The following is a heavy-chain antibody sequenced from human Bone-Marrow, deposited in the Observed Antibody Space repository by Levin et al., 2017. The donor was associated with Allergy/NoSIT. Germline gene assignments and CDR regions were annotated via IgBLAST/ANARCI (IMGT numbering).Heavy chain of an antibody. CDR2: ISYDGSNK. Sequence: GGSLRLSCAASGFTFSSYGMHWVRQAPGKGLEWVAVISYDGSNKYYADSVKGRFTISRDNSKNTLYLQMNSLRAEDTAVYYCAKNSPDYYDSSGYHDYWGQGTLVTVSS. V-gene: IGHV3-30*18. CDR3: AKNSPDYYDSSGYHDY. J-gene: IGHJ4*02. D-gene: IGHD3-22*01. CDR1: GFTFSSYG.